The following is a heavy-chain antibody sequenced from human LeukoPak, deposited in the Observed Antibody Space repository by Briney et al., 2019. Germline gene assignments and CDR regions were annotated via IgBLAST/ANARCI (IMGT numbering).Heavy chain of an antibody. V-gene: IGHV3-21*01. J-gene: IGHJ4*02. CDR3: ARDTIFGGSGY. Sequence: GGSLRLSCAASGFTFSSYSMNWLRQAPGKGLEWVSSISSSSSYVYYADSVKGRFTISRDNAKNSLYLQMNSLRAEDTAVYYCARDTIFGGSGYWGQGTLVTVSS. CDR1: GFTFSSYS. D-gene: IGHD3-3*01. CDR2: ISSSSSYV.